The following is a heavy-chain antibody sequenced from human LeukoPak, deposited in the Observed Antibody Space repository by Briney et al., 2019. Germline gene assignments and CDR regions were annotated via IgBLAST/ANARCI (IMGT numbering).Heavy chain of an antibody. V-gene: IGHV3-48*01. Sequence: PGGSLRLSCAASGFTFSSYSMNWVRQAPGKGLEWVSYISSSSSTIYYADSVKGRFTISRDNAKNSLYLQMNSLRAEDTAVYYCARDRLHYDFWSGKYYNWFDPWGQGTLVTVSS. J-gene: IGHJ5*02. CDR1: GFTFSSYS. D-gene: IGHD3-3*01. CDR2: ISSSSSTI. CDR3: ARDRLHYDFWSGKYYNWFDP.